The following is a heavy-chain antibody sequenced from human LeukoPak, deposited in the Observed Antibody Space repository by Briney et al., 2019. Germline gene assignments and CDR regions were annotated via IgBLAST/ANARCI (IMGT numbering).Heavy chain of an antibody. CDR3: ARSFLSIAAAATDY. Sequence: NPGGSLRLSCAASGFTFSSYSMNWVRQAPGKWLEWVSSISSSSSYIYYADSVKGRFTISRDNAKNSLYLQMSSLRAEDTAVYYCARSFLSIAAAATDYWGQGTLVTVSS. D-gene: IGHD6-13*01. CDR1: GFTFSSYS. CDR2: ISSSSSYI. J-gene: IGHJ4*02. V-gene: IGHV3-21*01.